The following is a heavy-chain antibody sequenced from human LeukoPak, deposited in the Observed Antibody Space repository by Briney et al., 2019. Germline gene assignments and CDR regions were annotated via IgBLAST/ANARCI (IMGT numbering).Heavy chain of an antibody. CDR1: GGSFSGYY. V-gene: IGHV4-34*01. CDR3: ARGYVNFDY. Sequence: PSETLSLTCAVYGGSFSGYYWIWIRQPPGKGLEWIGEINHSGSTNYNPSLKSRVTISVDTSKNQFSLKLSSVTAADTAVYYCARGYVNFDYWGQGTLVTVSS. D-gene: IGHD3-10*02. CDR2: INHSGST. J-gene: IGHJ4*02.